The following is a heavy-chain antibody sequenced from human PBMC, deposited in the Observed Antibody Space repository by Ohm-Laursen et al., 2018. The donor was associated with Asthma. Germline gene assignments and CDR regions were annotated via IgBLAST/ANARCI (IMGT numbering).Heavy chain of an antibody. V-gene: IGHV3-23*01. J-gene: IGHJ4*02. D-gene: IGHD4-17*01. CDR3: AKDLGTVTKGYFDY. CDR2: ISGSGTST. Sequence: SLRLSCAASGFTFSSSGMSWVRQAPGQGLEWVSGISGSGTSTYSADSVKGRFTVSRDSSQNTLYLQMNSLRAEDTAVYYCAKDLGTVTKGYFDYWGQGTLVTVSS. CDR1: GFTFSSSG.